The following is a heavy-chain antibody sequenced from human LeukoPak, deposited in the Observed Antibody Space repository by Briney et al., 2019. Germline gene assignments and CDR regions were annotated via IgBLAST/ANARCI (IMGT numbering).Heavy chain of an antibody. V-gene: IGHV3-21*01. CDR3: ARDLYDSSGYYPAGRNAFDI. D-gene: IGHD3-22*01. J-gene: IGHJ3*02. CDR2: ISSSSSYI. CDR1: GFTFSSYS. Sequence: GGSLRLSCAASGFTFSSYSMNWVRQAPGKGLEWVSSISSSSSYIYYADSVKGRFTISRDNAKNSLYLQMNSLRAEDTAVYYCARDLYDSSGYYPAGRNAFDIWGQGTMVTASS.